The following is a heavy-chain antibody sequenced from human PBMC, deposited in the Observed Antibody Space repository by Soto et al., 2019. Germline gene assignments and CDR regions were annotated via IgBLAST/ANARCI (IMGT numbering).Heavy chain of an antibody. CDR3: ATAGPLGYCTNGVCYMWFDP. Sequence: GASVKVSCKVSGYTLTELSMHWVRQAPGKGLEWMGGFDPEDGETIYAQKFQGRVTMTEDTSTDTAYMELSSLRSEDTAVYYCATAGPLGYCTNGVCYMWFDPWGQGTLVTVPQ. V-gene: IGHV1-24*01. CDR1: GYTLTELS. CDR2: FDPEDGET. D-gene: IGHD2-8*01. J-gene: IGHJ5*02.